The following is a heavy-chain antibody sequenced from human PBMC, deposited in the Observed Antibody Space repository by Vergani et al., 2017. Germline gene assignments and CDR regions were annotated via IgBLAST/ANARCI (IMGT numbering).Heavy chain of an antibody. J-gene: IGHJ5*02. Sequence: QVQLQESGPGLVKSSETLSLTCAVYGGSFSGYYWSWIRQPPGKGLEWIGEINHSGSTNYNPSLKSRVTISVDTSKNQFSLKLSSVTAADTAVYYCARVVLRITMVRGAMKFDPWGQGTLVTVSS. V-gene: IGHV4-34*01. CDR2: INHSGST. CDR1: GGSFSGYY. D-gene: IGHD3-10*01. CDR3: ARVVLRITMVRGAMKFDP.